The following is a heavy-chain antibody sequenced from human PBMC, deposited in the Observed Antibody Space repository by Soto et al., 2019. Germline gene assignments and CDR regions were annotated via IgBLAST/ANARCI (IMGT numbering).Heavy chain of an antibody. CDR2: IYPGDSDT. Sequence: PGEALKVSCKGSGYSFTSYWIGRGRQMPGKGLEWMGIIYPGDSDTRYSPSFQGQVTISADKSISTAYLQWSSLKASDAAMYYSATHFLTRGITGNPRGALDILAQGTMDTVS. CDR3: ATHFLTRGITGNPRGALDI. V-gene: IGHV5-51*01. CDR1: GYSFTSYW. J-gene: IGHJ3*02. D-gene: IGHD1-20*01.